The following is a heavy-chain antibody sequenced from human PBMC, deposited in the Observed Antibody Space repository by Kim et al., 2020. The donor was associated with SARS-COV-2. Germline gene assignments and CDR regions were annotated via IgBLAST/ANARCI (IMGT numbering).Heavy chain of an antibody. Sequence: GGSLRLSCAASGFTFSSYTMNWVRQAPGKGLEWVAYITCSRSTKYYADSVKGRFTISRDNSKNSLYLQMNSLRDEDTAVYYCARYVDVVVVQAAIAGAFGIWGQETLGTVSS. D-gene: IGHD2-2*03. CDR1: GFTFSSYT. CDR2: ITCSRSTK. J-gene: IGHJ3*02. V-gene: IGHV3-48*02. CDR3: ARYVDVVVVQAAIAGAFGI.